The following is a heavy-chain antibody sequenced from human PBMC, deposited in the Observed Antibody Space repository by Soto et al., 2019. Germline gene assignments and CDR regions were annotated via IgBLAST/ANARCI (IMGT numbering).Heavy chain of an antibody. V-gene: IGHV3-30*18. Sequence: QVQLVESGGGVIQPGRSLRLSCAASGFTFSTYAMHWVRQAPGKGLEWVAVISNDGNNKYYADSVKGRLTISRDNSKNTLYLQMNSLRAEDTAVYYCAKGQHCSSTSCYFYYYGMDVWGQGTTVAVSS. D-gene: IGHD2-2*01. CDR1: GFTFSTYA. CDR3: AKGQHCSSTSCYFYYYGMDV. J-gene: IGHJ6*02. CDR2: ISNDGNNK.